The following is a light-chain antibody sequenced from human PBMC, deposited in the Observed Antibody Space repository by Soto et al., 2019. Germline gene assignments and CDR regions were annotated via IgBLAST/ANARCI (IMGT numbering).Light chain of an antibody. CDR1: QSVRSSY. CDR2: GAS. J-gene: IGKJ5*01. V-gene: IGKV3-20*01. Sequence: IVLTQSPGTLSLSPGERATLSCRASQSVRSSYLAWYQQKPGQAPTLLIYGASSRATGIPDRFSGSGSGTDFTLTISRLEPEDFAVYYCQQYGSSPLTFGQGTRLEIK. CDR3: QQYGSSPLT.